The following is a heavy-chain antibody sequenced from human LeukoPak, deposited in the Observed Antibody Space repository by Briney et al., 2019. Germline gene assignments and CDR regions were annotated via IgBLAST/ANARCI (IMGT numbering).Heavy chain of an antibody. CDR1: GAAFTIYA. V-gene: IGHV1-69*04. Sequence: SVKLSCNASGAAFTIYAISWVWQAPGQGLELVGSVIPILGIANYAQKFQGRVTITADKSTSTAYMELSSLRSEDTAVYYCARGLDTAMVDYYYYGMDVWGQGTTVTVSS. J-gene: IGHJ6*02. CDR3: ARGLDTAMVDYYYYGMDV. D-gene: IGHD5-18*01. CDR2: VIPILGIA.